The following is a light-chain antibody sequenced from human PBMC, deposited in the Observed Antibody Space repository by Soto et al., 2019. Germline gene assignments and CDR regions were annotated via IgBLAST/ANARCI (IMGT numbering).Light chain of an antibody. CDR3: QQYRNLPPT. CDR1: QDISNY. V-gene: IGKV1-33*01. Sequence: DLQMTQSPSSLSASVGDRVTITCQASQDISNYLNWYQQKPGKAPKLLIYDASNLKTGVPSRFSGSGFGTDFTFTISSLQPEDIATYYCQQYRNLPPTFGGGTKVEIK. J-gene: IGKJ4*01. CDR2: DAS.